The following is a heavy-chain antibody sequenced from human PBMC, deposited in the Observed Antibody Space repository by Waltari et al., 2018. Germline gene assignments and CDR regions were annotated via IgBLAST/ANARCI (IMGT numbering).Heavy chain of an antibody. CDR2: ISSSGNTI. V-gene: IGHV3-11*01. CDR3: AIFGEGAIYFYHYYMDV. CDR1: GFPFSDSY. Sequence: QVQLVESGGGLVKPGGSLSLSCAASGFPFSDSYMSCLRQAPGKGLEWVSYISSSGNTIYYADSVKGRFTISRDNMKNSLYLQMNSLRADDTAVYYGAIFGEGAIYFYHYYMDVWGKGTTVTVSS. J-gene: IGHJ6*03. D-gene: IGHD3-10*01.